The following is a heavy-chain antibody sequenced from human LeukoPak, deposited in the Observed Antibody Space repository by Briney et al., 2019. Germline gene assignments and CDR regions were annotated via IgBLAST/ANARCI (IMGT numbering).Heavy chain of an antibody. D-gene: IGHD5-12*01. CDR1: GFTFSSYS. Sequence: GGSLRLPCAASGFTFSSYSMNWVRQAPGKGLDWVSSISSSSSYIYYADSVKGRFTISRDNAKNSLYLQMNSLRAEDTAVYYCAGDRAVYSGYDTNFDYWGQGTLVTVSS. V-gene: IGHV3-21*01. CDR3: AGDRAVYSGYDTNFDY. CDR2: ISSSSSYI. J-gene: IGHJ4*02.